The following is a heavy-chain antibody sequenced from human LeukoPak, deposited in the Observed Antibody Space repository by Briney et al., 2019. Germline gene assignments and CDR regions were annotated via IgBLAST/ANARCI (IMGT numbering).Heavy chain of an antibody. V-gene: IGHV4-31*03. D-gene: IGHD2-2*01. CDR2: IYYSGST. Sequence: PSQTLSLTCTVSGGSISSGGYYRSWIRQHPGKGLEWIGYIYYSGSTYYNPSLKSRVTMSVDTSKNQFSLKLSSVTAADTAVYYCARACSSTSCYATLDYWGQGTLVTVSS. CDR3: ARACSSTSCYATLDY. J-gene: IGHJ4*02. CDR1: GGSISSGGYY.